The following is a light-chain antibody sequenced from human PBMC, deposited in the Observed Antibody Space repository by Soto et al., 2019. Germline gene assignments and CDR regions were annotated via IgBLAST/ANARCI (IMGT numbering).Light chain of an antibody. CDR1: QSVLYSSNNKNY. Sequence: DIVMTQSPDSLAVSLGERATINCKSSQSVLYSSNNKNYLAWYQQKPGQPPKLPIYWASTRESGVPDRFSGSGYGTDFTLTISSLQAEDVAVYYCQQYYSTPPYTFGQGTKLEIK. CDR3: QQYYSTPPYT. J-gene: IGKJ2*01. V-gene: IGKV4-1*01. CDR2: WAS.